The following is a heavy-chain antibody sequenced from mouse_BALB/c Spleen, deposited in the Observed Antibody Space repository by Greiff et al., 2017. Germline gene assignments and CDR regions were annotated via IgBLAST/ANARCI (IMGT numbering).Heavy chain of an antibody. CDR3: ASLSTMLKDYAMDD. CDR1: GYTFTDYA. Sequence: QVQLQQSGAELVRPGVSVKISCKGSGYTFTDYAMHWVKQSHAKSLEWIGVISTYYGDASYNQKFKGKATMTVDKSSSTAYMELARLTSEDSAIYYCASLSTMLKDYAMDDWGQGTSVSVSS. V-gene: IGHV1S137*01. D-gene: IGHD2-2*01. J-gene: IGHJ4*01. CDR2: ISTYYGDA.